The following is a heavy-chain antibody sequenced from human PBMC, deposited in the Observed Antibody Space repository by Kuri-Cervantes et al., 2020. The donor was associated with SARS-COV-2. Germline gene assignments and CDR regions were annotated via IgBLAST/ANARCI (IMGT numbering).Heavy chain of an antibody. V-gene: IGHV4-61*02. CDR3: ARGRRYCSGGSCWRYYYYYMDV. D-gene: IGHD2-15*01. Sequence: SETLSPTCTVSGGSISSGSYYWSWIRQPAGKGLEWIGRIYTRGSTNYNPSLKSRVTISVDTSRNQFSLKLSSVTAADTAVYYCARGRRYCSGGSCWRYYYYYMDVWGKGTTVTVSS. J-gene: IGHJ6*03. CDR1: GGSISSGSYY. CDR2: IYTRGST.